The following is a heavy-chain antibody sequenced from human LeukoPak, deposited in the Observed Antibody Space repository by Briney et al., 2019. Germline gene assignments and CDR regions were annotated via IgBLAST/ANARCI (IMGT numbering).Heavy chain of an antibody. D-gene: IGHD3-3*01. CDR1: GGSVSSGGYY. CDR3: ARAPIFGVVIDYGMDV. J-gene: IGHJ6*02. V-gene: IGHV4-31*03. Sequence: SETLSLTCTVSGGSVSSGGYYWSWIRQHPGKGLEWIGYIYYSGSTYYNPSLKSRVTISVDTSKNQFSLKLSSVTAADTAVYYCARAPIFGVVIDYGMDVWGQGTTVTVSS. CDR2: IYYSGST.